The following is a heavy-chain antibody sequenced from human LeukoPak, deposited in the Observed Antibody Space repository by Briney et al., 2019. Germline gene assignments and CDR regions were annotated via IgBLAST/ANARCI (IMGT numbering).Heavy chain of an antibody. CDR2: ISSSRSTI. Sequence: GGSLRLSCAASGFTFSSYEMNWVRQAPGKGLEWVSYISSSRSTIYYADSVKGRFTISRDNSKNTLYLQMNSLRAEDTAVYYCARVTYGSGTYGAFDYWGQGTLVTVSS. V-gene: IGHV3-48*03. CDR3: ARVTYGSGTYGAFDY. CDR1: GFTFSSYE. D-gene: IGHD3-10*01. J-gene: IGHJ4*02.